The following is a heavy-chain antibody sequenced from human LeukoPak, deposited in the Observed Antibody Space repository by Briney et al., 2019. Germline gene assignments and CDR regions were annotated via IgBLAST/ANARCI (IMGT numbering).Heavy chain of an antibody. CDR3: AGGLSGSYYRRYFQH. Sequence: SETLSLTCAVYGGSFSGYYWSWIRQPPGKGLEWIGEINHSGSTNYNPSLKSRVTISVDTSKNQFSLKLSSVTAADTAVYYCAGGLSGSYYRRYFQHWGQGTLVTVSS. D-gene: IGHD1-26*01. J-gene: IGHJ1*01. CDR1: GGSFSGYY. CDR2: INHSGST. V-gene: IGHV4-34*01.